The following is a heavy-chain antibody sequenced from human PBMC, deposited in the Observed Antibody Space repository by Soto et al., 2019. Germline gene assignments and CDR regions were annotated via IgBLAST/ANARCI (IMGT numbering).Heavy chain of an antibody. CDR3: ARDFKAPNDAWAFDY. Sequence: QVQLEESGPGLVMPSGTLSLTCAVSGASISGSDWWNWVRQPPGKGLEWIGEISHSGTTIYNPSLKSRVTMAVDESKNHFSLKPTSVTAADTAVYFCARDFKAPNDAWAFDYWGQGALVTVSS. CDR1: GASISGSDW. D-gene: IGHD1-1*01. V-gene: IGHV4-4*02. CDR2: ISHSGTT. J-gene: IGHJ4*02.